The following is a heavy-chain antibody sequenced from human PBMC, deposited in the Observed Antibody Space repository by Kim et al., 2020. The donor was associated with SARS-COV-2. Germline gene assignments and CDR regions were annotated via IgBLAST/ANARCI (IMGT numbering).Heavy chain of an antibody. V-gene: IGHV3-30*18. CDR3: AKIPYDSSGKHAFDF. CDR1: GFNFSNNG. J-gene: IGHJ3*01. D-gene: IGHD3-22*01. Sequence: GGSLRLSCAASGFNFSNNGMHWVRQAPGKGLEWVAVISYDGSNKYYADSVKGRFTISRDNSKNTLYLQMNSLRAEDTAVYYCAKIPYDSSGKHAFDFWGQGTMVTVSS. CDR2: ISYDGSNK.